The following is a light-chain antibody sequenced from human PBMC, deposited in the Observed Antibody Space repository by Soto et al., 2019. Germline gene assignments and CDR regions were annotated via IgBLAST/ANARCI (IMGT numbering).Light chain of an antibody. CDR1: SSNIGSNY. J-gene: IGLJ1*01. V-gene: IGLV1-47*01. CDR3: AAWDGSLSGYV. CDR2: RNN. Sequence: QSVLTQPPSASGTPGQRVTISCSGSSSNIGSNYVYWYQQLPGTAPKLLIYRNNQRPSGVPDRFSGSKSGTSASLAIIGLRSEDEADYYCAAWDGSLSGYVFGTGTKVTVL.